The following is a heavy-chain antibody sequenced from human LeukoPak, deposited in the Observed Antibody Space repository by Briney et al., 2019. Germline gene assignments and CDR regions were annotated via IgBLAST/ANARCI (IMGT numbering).Heavy chain of an antibody. V-gene: IGHV4-39*01. CDR1: GGSLSNSSYY. Sequence: SETLSLTCTVSGGSLSNSSYYWGWIRQPPGKGLEWLGCIYYSGTTYYNPTLKSRVAISVDTSKNQFSLKLSSVTAADTAVYYCARRRYSSSSGLNYYYYRDVWGKGTTVTVSS. CDR3: ARRRYSSSSGLNYYYYRDV. CDR2: IYYSGTT. J-gene: IGHJ6*03. D-gene: IGHD6-6*01.